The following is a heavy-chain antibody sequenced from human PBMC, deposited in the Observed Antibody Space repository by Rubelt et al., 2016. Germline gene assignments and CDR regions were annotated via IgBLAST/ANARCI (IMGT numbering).Heavy chain of an antibody. V-gene: IGHV3-30*04. CDR3: AREAGKYYDYVWGSTPSY. CDR2: ISYDGSNK. CDR1: A. D-gene: IGHD3-16*01. J-gene: IGHJ4*02. Sequence: AMHWVRQAPGKGLEWVAVISYDGSNKYYADSVKGRFTISRDNSKNTLYLQMNSLRAEDTAVYYCAREAGKYYDYVWGSTPSYWGQGTLVTVSS.